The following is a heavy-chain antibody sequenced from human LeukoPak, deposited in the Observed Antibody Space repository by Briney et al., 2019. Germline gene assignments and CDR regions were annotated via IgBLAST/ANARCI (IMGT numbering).Heavy chain of an antibody. D-gene: IGHD2-2*02. Sequence: PGRSLRLSRAASGFTFEDHVMHWVRQAPGKGLEWVSSISWSGDRMGYADAVKGRFTISRDNAKNSLYLQMNSLRAEDTAVYYCARDWVDCSSTSCYTDFDYWGQGTLVTVSS. CDR1: GFTFEDHV. CDR2: ISWSGDRM. J-gene: IGHJ4*02. V-gene: IGHV3-9*01. CDR3: ARDWVDCSSTSCYTDFDY.